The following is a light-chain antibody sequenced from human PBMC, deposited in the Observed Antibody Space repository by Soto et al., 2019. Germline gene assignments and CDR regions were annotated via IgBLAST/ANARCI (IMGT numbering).Light chain of an antibody. CDR2: VAS. Sequence: DIQSTQSPSFLSASVGDRVTTTCRASQGISTYLAWYQQKSGKAPKLLIYVASTLQSGVPSRFSGSGSGTEFTVTISSLQPEDLAIYYCQQLYSYPYTFGQGTKLEI. V-gene: IGKV1-9*01. CDR1: QGISTY. CDR3: QQLYSYPYT. J-gene: IGKJ2*01.